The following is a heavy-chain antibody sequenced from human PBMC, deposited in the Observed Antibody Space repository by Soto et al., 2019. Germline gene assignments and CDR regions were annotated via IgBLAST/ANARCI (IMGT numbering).Heavy chain of an antibody. CDR3: ATTRTTYVYDFDS. CDR1: GHSLTDLS. Sequence: ASVKVSCKVAGHSLTDLSMHWVRQGPGRGLEWLGGFDPEEGEIIYAQNFQGRIRLTEDTSTDTAFMELNSLKSEDTAIYYCATTRTTYVYDFDSWGQGTLVTVSS. CDR2: FDPEEGEI. D-gene: IGHD3-16*01. V-gene: IGHV1-24*01. J-gene: IGHJ4*02.